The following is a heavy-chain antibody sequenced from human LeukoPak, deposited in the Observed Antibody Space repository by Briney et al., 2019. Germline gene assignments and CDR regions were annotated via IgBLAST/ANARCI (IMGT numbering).Heavy chain of an antibody. CDR1: GFTFSDYY. D-gene: IGHD6-19*01. J-gene: IGHJ4*02. Sequence: GGSLRLSCAASGFTFSDYYMSWIRQAPGKGLEWVSYISSSGNTTYNADSVKGRFSITRDKAKNSLYLQMNSLRAEDTAVYYCARDGGSAWFLDYWGQGTLVTVSS. CDR3: ARDGGSAWFLDY. CDR2: ISSSGNTT. V-gene: IGHV3-11*04.